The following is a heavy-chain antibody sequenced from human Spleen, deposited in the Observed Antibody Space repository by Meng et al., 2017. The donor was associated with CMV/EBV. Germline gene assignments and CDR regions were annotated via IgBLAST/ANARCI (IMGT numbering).Heavy chain of an antibody. CDR2: ISYDGSNK. CDR3: AREYYDFSLVDF. J-gene: IGHJ4*02. Sequence: GESLKISCAASGFPFSSYTMHWVRQVPGKGLEWVALISYDGSNKYYSDSVKGRFTISRDNFKNTLYLQMNSLRAEDTAVYYCAREYYDFSLVDFWGQGTLVTVSS. D-gene: IGHD3-3*01. V-gene: IGHV3-30*04. CDR1: GFPFSSYT.